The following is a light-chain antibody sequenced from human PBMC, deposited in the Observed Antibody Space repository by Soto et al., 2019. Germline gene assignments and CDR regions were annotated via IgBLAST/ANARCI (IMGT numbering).Light chain of an antibody. V-gene: IGKV1-27*01. J-gene: IGKJ1*01. CDR3: HKYNSASWT. CDR1: QGISNY. CDR2: AAS. Sequence: DIQMTQSPSSLSASVGDRVTITCRASQGISNYLAWYQQKPGKVPKLLIYAASTLQSGVPSRFSVSGSGTDFTLIISSLQPEDVATYYCHKYNSASWTLEQGTKVEIK.